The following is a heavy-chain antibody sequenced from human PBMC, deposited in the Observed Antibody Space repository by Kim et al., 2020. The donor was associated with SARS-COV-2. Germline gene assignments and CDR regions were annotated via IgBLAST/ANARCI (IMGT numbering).Heavy chain of an antibody. CDR3: AREYSNSSSSPFDS. Sequence: SETLSLTCAVSGDSISSNNWWSWVRQPPGKGLEWIGEISHGGNVNYNPSIKSRVTILLDRSKNEFSLELRSVTAADTAVYFCAREYSNSSSSPFDSWGQGTLVTVSS. J-gene: IGHJ4*02. V-gene: IGHV4-4*02. D-gene: IGHD6-13*01. CDR1: GDSISSNNW. CDR2: ISHGGNV.